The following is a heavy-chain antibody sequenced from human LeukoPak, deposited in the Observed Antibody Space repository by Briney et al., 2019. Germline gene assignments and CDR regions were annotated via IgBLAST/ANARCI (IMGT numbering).Heavy chain of an antibody. Sequence: PSETLSLTCTVSGYSISNDYYWGWIRQPPGKGLEWIGSIFHSGSTSYNPSLKSRVTISVDTSNNQFSLKLNSVTAADTAVYYCARDYDVLTAYPPTQLFDPWGQGTLVNVSS. CDR1: GYSISNDYY. J-gene: IGHJ5*02. V-gene: IGHV4-38-2*02. D-gene: IGHD3-9*01. CDR3: ARDYDVLTAYPPTQLFDP. CDR2: IFHSGST.